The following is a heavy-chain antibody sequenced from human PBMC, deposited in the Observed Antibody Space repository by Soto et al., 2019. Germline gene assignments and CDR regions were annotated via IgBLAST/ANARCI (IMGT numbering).Heavy chain of an antibody. Sequence: ASVKVSCKASGDTFTNYAIHWVRQAPGQRLEWMGWVNAGNVDTSYSQRFQGRVTISRDTPASTVYMDLNSLRAEDTAVYYCARQVAVAGEQLFDYWGQGTLVTVSS. CDR1: GDTFTNYA. V-gene: IGHV1-3*01. CDR3: ARQVAVAGEQLFDY. J-gene: IGHJ4*02. D-gene: IGHD6-19*01. CDR2: VNAGNVDT.